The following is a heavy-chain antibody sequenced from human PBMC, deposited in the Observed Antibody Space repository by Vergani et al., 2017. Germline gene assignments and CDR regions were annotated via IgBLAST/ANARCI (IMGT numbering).Heavy chain of an antibody. CDR2: INHSGST. J-gene: IGHJ4*02. CDR3: ARVTGGNSGNFDY. CDR1: GGSFSGYY. Sequence: VQLQQWGAGLLKPSETLSLTCAVYGGSFSGYYWSWIRQPPGKGLEWIGEINHSGSTNYNPSLKRRVTITVDTSKNQFSLKLSSVTAADTAVYYCARVTGGNSGNFDYWGQGTLVTVSS. V-gene: IGHV4-34*01. D-gene: IGHD4-23*01.